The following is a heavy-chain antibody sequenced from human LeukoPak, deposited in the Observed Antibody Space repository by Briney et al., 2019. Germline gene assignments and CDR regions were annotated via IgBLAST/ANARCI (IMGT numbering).Heavy chain of an antibody. V-gene: IGHV1-2*02. Sequence: ASVKVSCKASGGTFSSYAISWVRQAPGQGLEWMGWINPNSGGTNYAQKLQGRVTITRDTSTSTVYMELSSLRSEDTAVYYCARVGTYDSRGYYSFDYWGQGTLVTVSS. J-gene: IGHJ4*02. CDR1: GGTFSSYA. D-gene: IGHD3-22*01. CDR3: ARVGTYDSRGYYSFDY. CDR2: INPNSGGT.